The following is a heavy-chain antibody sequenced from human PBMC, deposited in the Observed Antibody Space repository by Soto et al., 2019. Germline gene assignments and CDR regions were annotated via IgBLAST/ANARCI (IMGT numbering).Heavy chain of an antibody. D-gene: IGHD4-17*01. V-gene: IGHV1-69*02. J-gene: IGHJ4*02. CDR2: IIPILGIA. CDR1: GGTFSSYT. CDR3: ASRSDSLRGREKRIDY. Sequence: ASVKVSCKASGGTFSSYTISWVRQAPGQGLEWMGRIIPILGIANYAQKFQGRVTITADKSTSTAYMELSSLRSEDTAVYYCASRSDSLRGREKRIDYWGQGTLVTVSS.